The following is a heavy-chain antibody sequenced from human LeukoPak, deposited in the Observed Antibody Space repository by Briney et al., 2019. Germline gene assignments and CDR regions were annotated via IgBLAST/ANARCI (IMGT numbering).Heavy chain of an antibody. CDR3: ARDSDGDPSFEY. CDR1: GFTFSTYG. CDR2: ISYDGSKE. D-gene: IGHD4-17*01. Sequence: GGSLRLSCAASGFTFSTYGMHWVRQAPGKGLEWVAVISYDGSKEYYADSVKGRFTISRGNSKSTLFLQMNSLRTEDTAVYYCARDSDGDPSFEYWGQGSLVTVSS. V-gene: IGHV3-30*03. J-gene: IGHJ4*02.